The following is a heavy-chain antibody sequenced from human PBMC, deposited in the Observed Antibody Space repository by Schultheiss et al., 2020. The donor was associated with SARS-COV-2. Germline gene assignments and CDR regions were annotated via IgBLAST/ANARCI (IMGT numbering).Heavy chain of an antibody. J-gene: IGHJ4*02. CDR3: ADIGPRGSGFN. CDR2: ISSSGSTI. CDR1: GFTFSSYE. V-gene: IGHV3-48*03. D-gene: IGHD3-22*01. Sequence: GGSLRLSCAASGFTFSSYEMNWVRQAPGKGLEWVSYISSSGSTIYYADSVKGRFTISRDNAKNSLYLQMNSLRAEDTAVYYCADIGPRGSGFNWGQGTLVTVSS.